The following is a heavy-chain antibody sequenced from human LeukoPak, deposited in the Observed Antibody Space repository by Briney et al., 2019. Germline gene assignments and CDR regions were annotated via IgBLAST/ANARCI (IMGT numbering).Heavy chain of an antibody. Sequence: PGGSLRLSCTGSGFTFGDYAMNWVRQAPGKGLEWVGFIRSKAYGGTPEYAASVKGRFTISRDDSKSIAYLQMNSLKTEDTAVYYCTRVIVATKDYWGQGTLVIVSS. CDR3: TRVIVATKDY. CDR2: IRSKAYGGTP. CDR1: GFTFGDYA. D-gene: IGHD5-12*01. V-gene: IGHV3-49*04. J-gene: IGHJ4*02.